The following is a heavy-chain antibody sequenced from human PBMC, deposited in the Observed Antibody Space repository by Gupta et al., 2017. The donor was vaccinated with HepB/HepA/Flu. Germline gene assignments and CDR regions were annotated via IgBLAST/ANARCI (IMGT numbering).Heavy chain of an antibody. Sequence: QVQLVQSGAEVQKPGASVTLSCKSSGYPFTSFSIHWVRQAPGEGLEWMGWTVAGSGHTKYSQTFQGRVSITMDTSASIVYMELSSLTSEDTAVFYCVRERPGMFDCWGQGTPVTVSS. CDR1: GYPFTSFS. CDR3: VRERPGMFDC. CDR2: TVAGSGHT. D-gene: IGHD1-14*01. V-gene: IGHV1-3*01. J-gene: IGHJ4*02.